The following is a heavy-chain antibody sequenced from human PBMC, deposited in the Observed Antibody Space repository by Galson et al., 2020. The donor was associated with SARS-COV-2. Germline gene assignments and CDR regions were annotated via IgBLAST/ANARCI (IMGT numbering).Heavy chain of an antibody. CDR3: ARHMHITTAGISKTYFYYGMDV. CDR2: IYYSGST. J-gene: IGHJ6*02. D-gene: IGHD6-13*01. V-gene: IGHV4-59*08. Sequence: ETSETLSLTCTLSGGSISRYYWSWIRQPPGKGLEWIGCIYYSGSTNYNPSLKSRVPISVDTPKSQFSLKLSSVTAADTAVYYCARHMHITTAGISKTYFYYGMDVWGQGTTVTVSS. CDR1: GGSISRYY.